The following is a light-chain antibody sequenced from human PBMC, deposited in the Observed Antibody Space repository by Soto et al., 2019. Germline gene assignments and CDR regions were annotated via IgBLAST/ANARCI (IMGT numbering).Light chain of an antibody. CDR1: QSIHTS. CDR3: QQRNVWPPIT. V-gene: IGKV3-11*01. Sequence: EIVLTQSPGTLSLSPGERARLSCRASQSIHTSLAWYQQKPGQPPRLVVYDSTLRANGVPDRFGGSRSGTEFTLTINNLEPEDFAVYYCQQRNVWPPITFGQGTRLEI. J-gene: IGKJ5*01. CDR2: DST.